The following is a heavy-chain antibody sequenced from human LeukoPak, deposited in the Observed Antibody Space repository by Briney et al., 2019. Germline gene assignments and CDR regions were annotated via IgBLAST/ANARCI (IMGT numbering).Heavy chain of an antibody. D-gene: IGHD2-2*01. CDR2: VDHSGST. CDR3: AREPSWTYYYYGMDV. J-gene: IGHJ6*02. CDR1: GGSISSSNW. V-gene: IGHV4-4*02. Sequence: SETLSLTCAVSGGSISSSNWWSWVRQPPGKGLEWIGEVDHSGSTNYNPSLKSRVTISVDTSKNQFSLKLSSVTAADTAVYYCAREPSWTYYYYGMDVWGQGTTVTVSS.